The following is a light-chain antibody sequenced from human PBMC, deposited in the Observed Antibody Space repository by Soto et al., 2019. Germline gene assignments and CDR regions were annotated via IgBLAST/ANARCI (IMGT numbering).Light chain of an antibody. CDR1: SSNIGSNY. J-gene: IGLJ1*01. Sequence: QSVLTQPPSASGTPGQRVTISCSGSSSNIGSNYVYWYQQLPGTAPKLLIYSNNQRPSGVPDRFSGSKSGTSSSLAISGLRSEDEDDYYCAAWDDSLSAHYVFGTGTKLTVL. CDR2: SNN. V-gene: IGLV1-47*02. CDR3: AAWDDSLSAHYV.